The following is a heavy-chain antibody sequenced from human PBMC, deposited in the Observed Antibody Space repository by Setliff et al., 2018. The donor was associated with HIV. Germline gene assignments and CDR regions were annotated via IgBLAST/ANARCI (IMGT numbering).Heavy chain of an antibody. CDR3: ARDPNQVGTVAGTLDY. CDR1: GYTFTSYA. Sequence: ASVKVSCKASGYTFTSYAMHWLRQAPGQRFEWMGWINAGNGNTKYSQKFQDRVTITRDISASTTYMELSSLRSEDTAVYYCARDPNQVGTVAGTLDYWGQGTLVTVSS. D-gene: IGHD6-19*01. CDR2: INAGNGNT. J-gene: IGHJ4*02. V-gene: IGHV1-3*01.